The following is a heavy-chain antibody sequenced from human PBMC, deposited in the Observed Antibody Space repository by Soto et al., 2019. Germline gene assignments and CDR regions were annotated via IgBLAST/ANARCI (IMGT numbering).Heavy chain of an antibody. Sequence: QVQLQESGPGLVLPSETLSLTCTVSGGSMNSYYWTWVRQPPGKGLEWIGYVYDSGTSKYNASLESRITMSLDKSRNQFSLSLSYVTAADTAVYFCARYSPSKKSFDSNPGWLYPSGQGTLVAVSS. CDR2: VYDSGTS. CDR3: ARYSPSKKSFDSNPGWLYP. CDR1: GGSMNSYY. D-gene: IGHD2-21*01. V-gene: IGHV4-59*01. J-gene: IGHJ5*02.